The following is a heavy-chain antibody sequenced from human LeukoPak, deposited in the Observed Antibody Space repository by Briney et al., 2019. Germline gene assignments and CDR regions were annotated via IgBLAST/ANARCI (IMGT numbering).Heavy chain of an antibody. J-gene: IGHJ4*02. D-gene: IGHD1-7*01. V-gene: IGHV3-23*01. CDR3: AKGSWELELREAIYFDY. CDR1: GFTFSSYA. Sequence: QAGGSLRLSCAAPGFTFSSYAIHWVRQAPGKGLEWVSAISGSGGSTYYADSVKGRFTISRDNSKNTLYLQMNSLRAEDTAVYYCAKGSWELELREAIYFDYWGQGTLVTVSS. CDR2: ISGSGGST.